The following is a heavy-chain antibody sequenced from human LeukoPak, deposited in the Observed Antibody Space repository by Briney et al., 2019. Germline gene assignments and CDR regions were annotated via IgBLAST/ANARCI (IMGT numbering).Heavy chain of an antibody. D-gene: IGHD6-19*01. CDR1: GYTFTSYG. J-gene: IGHJ3*02. CDR2: IIPIFGTA. CDR3: AQQRSSGWHDDAFDI. Sequence: GASVKVSCKASGYTFTSYGISWVRQAPGQGLEWMGGIIPIFGTANYAQKFQGRVTITADESTSTAYMELSSLRSEDTAVYYCAQQRSSGWHDDAFDIWGQGTMVTVSS. V-gene: IGHV1-69*13.